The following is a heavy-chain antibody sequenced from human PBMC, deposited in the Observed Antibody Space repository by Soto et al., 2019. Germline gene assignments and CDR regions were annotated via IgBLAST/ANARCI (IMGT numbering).Heavy chain of an antibody. CDR3: ARDRFPRGASVDY. Sequence: GGSLRLSCAASGFTFSSYWMSWVRQAPGKGLEWVANIKQDGSEKYYVDSVKGRFTISRDNAKNSLYLQMNSLRAEDTAVYYCARDRFPRGASVDYWGQGTLVTVSS. D-gene: IGHD1-26*01. CDR2: IKQDGSEK. CDR1: GFTFSSYW. V-gene: IGHV3-7*01. J-gene: IGHJ4*02.